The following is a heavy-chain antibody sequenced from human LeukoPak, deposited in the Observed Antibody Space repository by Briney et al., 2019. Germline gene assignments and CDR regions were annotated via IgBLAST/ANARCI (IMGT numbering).Heavy chain of an antibody. CDR2: IIPIFGTA. D-gene: IGHD2/OR15-2a*01. CDR3: ARGYTRTTSNPHFDY. CDR1: GGTFSSYA. Sequence: SVKVSCKASGGTFSSYAISWARQAPGQGLEWMGRIIPIFGTANYAQKFQGRVTITTDESTSTAYMELSSLRSEDTAVYYCARGYTRTTSNPHFDYWGQGTLVTVSS. J-gene: IGHJ4*02. V-gene: IGHV1-69*05.